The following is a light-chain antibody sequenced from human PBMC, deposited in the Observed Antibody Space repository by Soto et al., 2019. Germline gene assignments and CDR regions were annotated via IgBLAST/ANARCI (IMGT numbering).Light chain of an antibody. Sequence: DIQLTRSPSSLSASVGDRVTITCRASETIARYLNWYQQKPGKAPNLLIYAASTLKSGFPSRFSGTGSGTDFTLTISRLQPEDFATYYCQQTYNPPRTFGQGTKVDIK. CDR3: QQTYNPPRT. CDR2: AAS. J-gene: IGKJ1*01. V-gene: IGKV1-39*01. CDR1: ETIARY.